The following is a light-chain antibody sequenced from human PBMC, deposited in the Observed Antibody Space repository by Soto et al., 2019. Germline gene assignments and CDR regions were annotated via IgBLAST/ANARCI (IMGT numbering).Light chain of an antibody. Sequence: QSVLTQPPSVSGAPGQRVTISCTGYNSNIGAGYDVHWYQQLPGTAPKLLIYGNSNRPSGVPDRFSASKSGTSASLAITRLQAEDEADYYCQSYDSSLSGWVFGGGTKRTLL. CDR2: GNS. V-gene: IGLV1-40*01. CDR3: QSYDSSLSGWV. J-gene: IGLJ3*02. CDR1: NSNIGAGYD.